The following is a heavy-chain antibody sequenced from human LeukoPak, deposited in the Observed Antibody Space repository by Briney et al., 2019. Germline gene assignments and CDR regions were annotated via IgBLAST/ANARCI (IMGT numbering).Heavy chain of an antibody. CDR1: GFTFSSYW. Sequence: GGSLRLSCAASGFTFSSYWMSWVRQAPGKGLEWVANIKQDGSEKYYVDSVKGRFTISRDNAKNSLYLQMNSLRAEDTAVYYCARDWGSYCSSTSCYTRLTYYFDYWGQGTLVTVSP. CDR3: ARDWGSYCSSTSCYTRLTYYFDY. CDR2: IKQDGSEK. D-gene: IGHD2-2*02. V-gene: IGHV3-7*01. J-gene: IGHJ4*02.